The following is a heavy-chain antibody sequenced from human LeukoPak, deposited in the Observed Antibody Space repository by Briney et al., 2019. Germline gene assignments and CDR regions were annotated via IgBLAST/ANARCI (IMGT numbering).Heavy chain of an antibody. D-gene: IGHD2-15*01. Sequence: PGGSLRLSCAASGFTFSSYSMNWVRQAPGKGLEWVSYISSSSSTIYYADSVKGRFTISRDNAKNSLYLQMNSLRAEDTAVYYCARDCSGGSCYSGYYYYYYMDVWGKGTTVTVSS. V-gene: IGHV3-48*01. CDR2: ISSSSSTI. CDR1: GFTFSSYS. J-gene: IGHJ6*03. CDR3: ARDCSGGSCYSGYYYYYYMDV.